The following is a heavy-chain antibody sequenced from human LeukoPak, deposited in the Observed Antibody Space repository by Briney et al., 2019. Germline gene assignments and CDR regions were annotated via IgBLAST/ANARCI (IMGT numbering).Heavy chain of an antibody. Sequence: GGSLRLSCAASGFTFSDLAMHWVRQTPGKGLEWVTMMTYNGGHEYYADSVKGRFTISRDNSNNMLFLQMNSLTPDDTALYYCARGREHWDYLDHWGQGTLVAVSS. V-gene: IGHV3-30-3*01. J-gene: IGHJ5*02. D-gene: IGHD4/OR15-4a*01. CDR2: MTYNGGHE. CDR1: GFTFSDLA. CDR3: ARGREHWDYLDH.